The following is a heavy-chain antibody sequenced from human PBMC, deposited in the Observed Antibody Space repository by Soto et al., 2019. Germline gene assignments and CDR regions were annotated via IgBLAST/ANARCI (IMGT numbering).Heavy chain of an antibody. J-gene: IGHJ4*02. V-gene: IGHV3-30*03. CDR3: VRDHNWAFDY. CDR2: ISYDGSNK. Sequence: PGGSMRLSCAASGFIFNSDWLQWVRQAPGKGLEWVSVISYDGSNKHYAASVKGRFTISRDNAKDSLYLQMNSLRVEDTALYYCVRDHNWAFDYWAPGTLVTVSS. D-gene: IGHD1-20*01. CDR1: GFIFNSDW.